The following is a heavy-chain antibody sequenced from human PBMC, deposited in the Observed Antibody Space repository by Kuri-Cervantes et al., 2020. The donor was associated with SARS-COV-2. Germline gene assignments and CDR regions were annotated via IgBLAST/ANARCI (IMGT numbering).Heavy chain of an antibody. Sequence: SETLSLTCTVSGGSISSGGYYWSWIRQPPGKGLEWIGYIYHSGSTNYNPSLKSRVTMSVDTSKNQFSLKLSSVTAADTAVYYCARDLSAGPNWFDPWGQGTLVTVSS. J-gene: IGHJ5*02. CDR2: IYHSGST. CDR1: GGSISSGGYY. CDR3: ARDLSAGPNWFDP. D-gene: IGHD6-13*01. V-gene: IGHV4-61*08.